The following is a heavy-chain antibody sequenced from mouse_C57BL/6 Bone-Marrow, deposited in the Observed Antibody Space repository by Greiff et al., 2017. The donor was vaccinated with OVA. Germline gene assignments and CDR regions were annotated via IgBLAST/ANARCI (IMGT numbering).Heavy chain of an antibody. CDR2: INPNNGGT. D-gene: IGHD1-1*01. V-gene: IGHV1-22*01. CDR3: ARCPYYGSSYPPYYAMDY. Sequence: VQLQQSGPELVKPGASVKMSCKASGYTFTDYNMHWVKQSHGKSLEWIGYINPNNGGTSYNQKFKGKATLTVNKSSSTAYMELRSLTSEDSAVYYCARCPYYGSSYPPYYAMDYWGQGTSVTVSS. J-gene: IGHJ4*01. CDR1: GYTFTDYN.